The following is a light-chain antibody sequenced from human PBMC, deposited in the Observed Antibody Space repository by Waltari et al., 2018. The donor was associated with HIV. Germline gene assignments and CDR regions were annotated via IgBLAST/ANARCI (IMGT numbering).Light chain of an antibody. CDR3: CSYAGTYTWV. J-gene: IGLJ3*02. Sequence: QSALTQPRSVSGSPGQSVTISCTGTSSDVGGYNYVSWYQHHPGKAPKLMIYDVSKRPSGVPALFSGSKSDNTASLTISGLQAEDEADYYCCSYAGTYTWVFGGGTKLTVL. CDR2: DVS. V-gene: IGLV2-11*01. CDR1: SSDVGGYNY.